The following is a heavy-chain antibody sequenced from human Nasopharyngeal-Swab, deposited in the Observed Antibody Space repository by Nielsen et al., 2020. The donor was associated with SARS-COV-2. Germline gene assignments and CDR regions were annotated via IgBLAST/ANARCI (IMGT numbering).Heavy chain of an antibody. J-gene: IGHJ4*02. V-gene: IGHV3-74*01. CDR3: VKHQGSSSDQ. CDR2: VNEDGSRT. CDR1: GAIFRNYW. Sequence: GESLKISCVASGAIFRNYWMHWVRQAPGKGLVWVSRVNEDGSRTDYADSVKGRFTISRDNAKNTLYLQMNSLRVEDTALYYCVKHQGSSSDQWGQGTLVTVSS.